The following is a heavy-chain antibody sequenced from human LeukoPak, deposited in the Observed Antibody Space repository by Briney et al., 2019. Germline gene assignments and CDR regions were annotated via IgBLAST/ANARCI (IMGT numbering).Heavy chain of an antibody. CDR2: IYSSGST. Sequence: SETLSLTCTVSGGSISSYYWSWIRQPAGKGLEWIGRIYSSGSTNYNPSLKSRLTMSVDTSKNQFSLKLSSVTAEDTAVYYCAKANWNSLPRYSFDYWGQGTLVTVSS. V-gene: IGHV4-4*07. CDR1: GGSISSYY. CDR3: AKANWNSLPRYSFDY. D-gene: IGHD1-1*01. J-gene: IGHJ4*02.